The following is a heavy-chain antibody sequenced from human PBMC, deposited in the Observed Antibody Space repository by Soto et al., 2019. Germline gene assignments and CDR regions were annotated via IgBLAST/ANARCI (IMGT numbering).Heavy chain of an antibody. CDR3: ARDRGYSCFDY. CDR2: IKEDGSEK. J-gene: IGHJ4*02. Sequence: PGGSLRLSCAASGFTFSSSLMNWVRQAPGKGLEWVAGIKEDGSEKYYVDFVKGRFTISRDNVENSLYLQMNSLRGEDTAVYFCARDRGYSCFDYWGLGTLVTVSS. D-gene: IGHD5-18*01. CDR1: GFTFSSSL. V-gene: IGHV3-7*01.